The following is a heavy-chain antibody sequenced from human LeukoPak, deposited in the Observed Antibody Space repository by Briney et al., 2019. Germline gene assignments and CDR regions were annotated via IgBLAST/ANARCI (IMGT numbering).Heavy chain of an antibody. V-gene: IGHV3-30*18. D-gene: IGHD3-16*01. CDR1: GFTFSRYR. CDR2: ISYDGSNK. CDR3: AKAGQLYDYVWGSLDY. J-gene: IGHJ4*02. Sequence: GGSLRLSCAASGFTFSRYRMHWVRQAPGKGLEWVAVISYDGSNKYYADSVKGGFTISRDNSKNTLYLQMNSLRAEDTAVYYCAKAGQLYDYVWGSLDYWGLGTLVTVSS.